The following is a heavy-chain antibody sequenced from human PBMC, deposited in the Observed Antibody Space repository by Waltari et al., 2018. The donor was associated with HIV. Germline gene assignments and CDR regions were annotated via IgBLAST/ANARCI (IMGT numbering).Heavy chain of an antibody. CDR2: IYYSGST. V-gene: IGHV4-39*01. CDR3: ARQGFDGWYYFDY. D-gene: IGHD2-15*01. J-gene: IGHJ4*02. Sequence: QLQLQESGPGLVKPSETLSLTCTVSGGSISSSSYYWGWIRQPPGKGLEWIGSIYYSGSTYYNPSLKSRVTISVDTSKNQFSLKLSSVTAADTAVYYCARQGFDGWYYFDYWGQGTLVTVSS. CDR1: GGSISSSSYY.